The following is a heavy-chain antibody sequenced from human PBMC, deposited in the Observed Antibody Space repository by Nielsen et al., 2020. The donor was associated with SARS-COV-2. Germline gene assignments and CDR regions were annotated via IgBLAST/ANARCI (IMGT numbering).Heavy chain of an antibody. D-gene: IGHD6-19*01. CDR2: INPNSGGT. Sequence: ASVKVSCKASGYTFTGYYMHWVRQAPGQGLEWMGRINPNSGGTNYAQKLQGRVTMTTDTSTSTAYMELRSLRSDDTAVYYCARDLGSVAGTPVYYYYGMDVWGQGTTVTVSS. CDR1: GYTFTGYY. CDR3: ARDLGSVAGTPVYYYYGMDV. V-gene: IGHV1-2*06. J-gene: IGHJ6*02.